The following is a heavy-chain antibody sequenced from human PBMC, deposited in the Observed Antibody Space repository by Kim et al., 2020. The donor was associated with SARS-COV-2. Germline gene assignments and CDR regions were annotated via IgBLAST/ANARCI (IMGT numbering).Heavy chain of an antibody. Sequence: SETLSLTCAVSGGSISSGGYSWSWIRQPPGKGLEWIGYIYHSGSTYYNPSLKSRVTISVDRSKNQFSLKLSSVTAADTAVYYCARVRDYGDYSGAFDIWGQGTMVTVSS. D-gene: IGHD4-17*01. J-gene: IGHJ3*02. CDR3: ARVRDYGDYSGAFDI. V-gene: IGHV4-30-2*01. CDR1: GGSISSGGYS. CDR2: IYHSGST.